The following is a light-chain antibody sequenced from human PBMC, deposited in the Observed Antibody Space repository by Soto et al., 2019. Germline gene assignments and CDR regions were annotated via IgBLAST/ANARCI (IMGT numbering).Light chain of an antibody. CDR2: AAS. J-gene: IGKJ1*01. Sequence: IQMRHSPASLSASVLDRVIITFLTSQSISTYLNWYHHKPGKAPKLLIYAASNLQSGVPSRFSGSGSGTDFTLTISSLEPEDFAVYYCQQRSNWPRTFGQGAKVDIK. CDR3: QQRSNWPRT. V-gene: IGKV1-39*01. CDR1: QSISTY.